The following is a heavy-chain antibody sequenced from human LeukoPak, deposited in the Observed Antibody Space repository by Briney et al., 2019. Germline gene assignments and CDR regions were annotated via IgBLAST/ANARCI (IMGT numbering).Heavy chain of an antibody. J-gene: IGHJ6*03. V-gene: IGHV4-34*01. CDR3: ARGGKGGYSYGYSGEQWLVRHYYMDG. CDR1: GGSFSGYY. D-gene: IGHD5-18*01. Sequence: SETLSLTCAVYGGSFSGYYWSWIRQPPGKGLEWIGEINHSGSTNYNPSLKSRVTISVATSKNQFSLKLSSVTAADTAVYYCARGGKGGYSYGYSGEQWLVRHYYMDGWGKGTTVTVSS. CDR2: INHSGST.